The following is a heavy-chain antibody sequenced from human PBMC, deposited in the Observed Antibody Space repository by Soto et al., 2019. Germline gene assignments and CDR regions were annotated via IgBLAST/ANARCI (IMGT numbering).Heavy chain of an antibody. CDR2: IYYSGST. Sequence: SETLSLTCTVSGGSISSGDYYWSWIRQPPGKGLEWIGYIYYSGSTYYNQSLKSRVTISVDTSKNQFSLKLSSVTAADTAVYYCARALFSYESSGCWFDPWGQGILVTVSS. V-gene: IGHV4-30-4*01. D-gene: IGHD3-22*01. J-gene: IGHJ5*02. CDR3: ARALFSYESSGCWFDP. CDR1: GGSISSGDYY.